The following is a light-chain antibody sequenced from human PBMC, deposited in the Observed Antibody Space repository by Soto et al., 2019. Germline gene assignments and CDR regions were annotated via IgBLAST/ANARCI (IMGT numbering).Light chain of an antibody. V-gene: IGKV1-5*01. Sequence: EIQRTQSPSTLSASVGDRFTITGRASQSISRWLAWYQQKPGKSPQALIYDDSSLKSGVPSRFSGNGSGTEFTLTISSLQPDDFATYYCPQYNTYSTFGQGTRLEIK. CDR1: QSISRW. CDR2: DDS. CDR3: PQYNTYST. J-gene: IGKJ5*01.